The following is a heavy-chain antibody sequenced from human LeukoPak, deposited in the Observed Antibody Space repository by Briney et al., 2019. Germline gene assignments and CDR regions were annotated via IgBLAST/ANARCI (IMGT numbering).Heavy chain of an antibody. Sequence: GRSLRLSCAASGFTVSTDHMSWVRQAPGKGLEWVAVSYSDGSTYHRESVKGRFSISRDNSKNTLYLEMHSLRAEDTAVYYCARVWELSFDHWGQGSLVTVSS. J-gene: IGHJ4*02. D-gene: IGHD3-16*02. V-gene: IGHV3-53*01. CDR2: SYSDGST. CDR1: GFTVSTDH. CDR3: ARVWELSFDH.